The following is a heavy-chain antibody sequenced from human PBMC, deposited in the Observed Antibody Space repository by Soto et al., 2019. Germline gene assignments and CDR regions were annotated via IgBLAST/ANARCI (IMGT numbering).Heavy chain of an antibody. D-gene: IGHD5-12*01. V-gene: IGHV2-70*11. J-gene: IGHJ4*02. CDR3: ARTIKKYGGYGQFDY. CDR1: GFSFSTTGVG. CDR2: IDWDDDK. Sequence: SGPTLVNPTQTLTLTCTFSGFSFSTTGVGVGWIRQPPGKALEWLARIDWDDDKYYSTSLKTRLTISKDTSKNQVVLTMTNMDPVDTATYYCARTIKKYGGYGQFDYWGQGTLVTVSS.